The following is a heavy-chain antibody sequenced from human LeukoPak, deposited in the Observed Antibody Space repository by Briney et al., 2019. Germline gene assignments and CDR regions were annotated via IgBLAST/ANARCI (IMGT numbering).Heavy chain of an antibody. CDR1: GYTFTSYY. V-gene: IGHV1-46*01. D-gene: IGHD3-22*01. CDR2: INPSGGST. Sequence: ASVKVSRKASGYTFTSYYMHWVRQAPGQGLEWMGIINPSGGSTSYAQKFQGRVTMTRDTSTSTVYMELSSLRSEDTAVYYCARGSYYYDSSGHPFDPWGQGTLVTVSS. J-gene: IGHJ5*02. CDR3: ARGSYYYDSSGHPFDP.